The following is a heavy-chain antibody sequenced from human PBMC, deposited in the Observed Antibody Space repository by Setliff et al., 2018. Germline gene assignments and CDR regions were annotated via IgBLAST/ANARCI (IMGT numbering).Heavy chain of an antibody. D-gene: IGHD3-9*01. Sequence: SETLSLTCTVSGGSIISTNNYWGWIRQPPGKGLEWIGSIYYAGRPAYNSALKSRIAMSVDTSKNQFSLELTSVTAADTAVYYCAHSTTFDLHHDYWGQGALVTVSS. CDR2: IYYAGRP. V-gene: IGHV4-39*01. J-gene: IGHJ4*02. CDR3: AHSTTFDLHHDY. CDR1: GGSIISTNNY.